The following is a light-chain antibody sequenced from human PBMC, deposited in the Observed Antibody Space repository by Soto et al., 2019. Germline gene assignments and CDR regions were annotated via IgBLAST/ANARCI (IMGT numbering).Light chain of an antibody. CDR3: QQYHSWPHT. Sequence: ETVLTQSPATLSVSPGERATFSCKASQSVTSNLAWYQQKPGQVPRLLIYGASTRATGIPARFSGSGAGTEFTRSISSLQSEDFAIYHCQQYHSWPHTFGQGTKLETK. CDR1: QSVTSN. J-gene: IGKJ2*01. V-gene: IGKV3-15*01. CDR2: GAS.